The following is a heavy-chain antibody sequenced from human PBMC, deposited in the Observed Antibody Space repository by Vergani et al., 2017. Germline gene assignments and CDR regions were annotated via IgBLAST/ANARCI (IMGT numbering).Heavy chain of an antibody. CDR2: ISGSGGST. Sequence: EVQLLESGGGLVQPGGFLRLSCAASGFTFSSYAMSWVRQAPGKGLEWVSAISGSGGSTYYADSVKGRFTISRDNSKNTLYLQMNSLRAEDTAVYYCARVSYDSSGYYYVGRWDAFDIWGQGTMVTVSS. D-gene: IGHD3-22*01. V-gene: IGHV3-23*01. CDR1: GFTFSSYA. J-gene: IGHJ3*02. CDR3: ARVSYDSSGYYYVGRWDAFDI.